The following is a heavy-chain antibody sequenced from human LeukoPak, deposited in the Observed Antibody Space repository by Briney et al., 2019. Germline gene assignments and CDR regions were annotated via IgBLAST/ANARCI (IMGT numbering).Heavy chain of an antibody. V-gene: IGHV3-15*01. CDR2: IKSKSDGGTI. CDR3: TTRRQDGW. Sequence: GGSLRLSCVGSGFTFSDAWMSWVRQAPGKGLEWVGRIKSKSDGGTIDYAAPVKGRVTISRDDSRNTLYLQTNGLKTEDTAVYYCTTRRQDGWWGQGTLVTVS. CDR1: GFTFSDAW. D-gene: IGHD2-15*01. J-gene: IGHJ4*02.